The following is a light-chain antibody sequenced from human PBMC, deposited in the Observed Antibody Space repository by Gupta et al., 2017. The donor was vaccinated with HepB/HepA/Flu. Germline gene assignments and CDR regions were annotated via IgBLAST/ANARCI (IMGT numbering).Light chain of an antibody. Sequence: DIQMTQSPSTLSASVGDRVTITCRATQSISSWLAWYQQKPGKAPKVLIYKASNLESGVPSRFSGSGSGTEFTLTISSLQPDDFATYYGQQYNDYSWTFGQGTKVEI. V-gene: IGKV1-5*03. CDR3: QQYNDYSWT. J-gene: IGKJ1*01. CDR2: KAS. CDR1: QSISSW.